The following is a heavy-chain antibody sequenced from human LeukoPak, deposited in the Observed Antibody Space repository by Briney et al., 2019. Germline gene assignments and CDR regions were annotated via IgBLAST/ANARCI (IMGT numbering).Heavy chain of an antibody. V-gene: IGHV4-39*01. J-gene: IGHJ4*02. CDR3: ARHITYYYDSSGIGKWDY. Sequence: SETLSLTCTVSGGSISSSSYYWGWVRQPPGKGLEWIGSIYYSGRTYYNPSLKSRVTISVDTSKNQFSLKLSSVTAADTAVYYCARHITYYYDSSGIGKWDYWGQGTLVTVSS. D-gene: IGHD3-22*01. CDR2: IYYSGRT. CDR1: GGSISSSSYY.